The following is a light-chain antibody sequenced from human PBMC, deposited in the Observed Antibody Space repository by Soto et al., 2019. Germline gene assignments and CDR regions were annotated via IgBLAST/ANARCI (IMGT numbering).Light chain of an antibody. CDR3: TSYTGSSTLYV. CDR1: SSDVGGYDY. V-gene: IGLV2-14*01. J-gene: IGLJ1*01. CDR2: EVS. Sequence: QSALAQPASVSGSPGQSITISCTGTSSDVGGYDYVSWYQQYPGKAPKLMIYEVSNRPSGVSNRFSGSKSGNTASLTISGLQAADGADYYCTSYTGSSTLYVFGAGTKVTVL.